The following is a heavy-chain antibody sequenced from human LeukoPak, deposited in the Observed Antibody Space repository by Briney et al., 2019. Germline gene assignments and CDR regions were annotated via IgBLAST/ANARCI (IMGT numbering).Heavy chain of an antibody. CDR2: INHSGST. J-gene: IGHJ4*02. Sequence: SETLSLTCAVYGGSFSGYYWSWIRQPPGKGLEWIGEINHSGSTNYNPSLKSRVTISVDTSKNQFSLKLSSVTAADTAVYYCAALGTPYSSGYYYEGYWGQGTLVTVSS. V-gene: IGHV4-34*01. CDR3: AALGTPYSSGYYYEGY. D-gene: IGHD3-22*01. CDR1: GGSFSGYY.